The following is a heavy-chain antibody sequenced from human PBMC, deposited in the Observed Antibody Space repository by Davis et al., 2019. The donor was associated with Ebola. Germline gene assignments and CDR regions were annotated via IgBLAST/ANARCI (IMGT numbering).Heavy chain of an antibody. CDR1: GGSISTYY. CDR3: ASGRNNWFDP. CDR2: ILYSGST. Sequence: MPSETLSLTCNVSGGSISTYYWSWIRQSPGKGLEWIGYILYSGSTKYNPSLRSRVTMSIDTSKNQFSLKLSSVTAADTAVYYCASGRNNWFDPWGQGTLVTVSS. D-gene: IGHD2-15*01. V-gene: IGHV4-59*01. J-gene: IGHJ5*02.